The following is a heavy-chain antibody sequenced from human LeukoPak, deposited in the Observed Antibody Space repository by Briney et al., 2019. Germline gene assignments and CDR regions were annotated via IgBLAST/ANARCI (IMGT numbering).Heavy chain of an antibody. CDR1: GFAVTRNF. CDR2: XXXGGST. CDR3: ASSLRDGWGSEYF. D-gene: IGHD5-24*01. Sequence: GESLTLSCVASGFAVTRNFLNWVRQAPGKGLXWVSXXXXGGSTXXXXXXXXRXTISRDTSKNTLYLHMSSLRAEDTAVYYCASSLRDGWGSEYF. J-gene: IGHJ1*01. V-gene: IGHV3-53*01.